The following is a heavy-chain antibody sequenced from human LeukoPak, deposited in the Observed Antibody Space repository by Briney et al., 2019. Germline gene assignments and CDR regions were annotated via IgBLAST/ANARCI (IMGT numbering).Heavy chain of an antibody. V-gene: IGHV1-8*01. J-gene: IGHJ4*02. CDR3: ARGPNWNSSGYYYVS. D-gene: IGHD3-22*01. Sequence: ASVKVSCKASGYTFTSYDINWVRQATGQGLEWMGWMNPNSGNTGYAQKFQGRVTITRNTSISTAYMELSSLRSEDTAVYYCARGPNWNSSGYYYVSWGQGTLVTVSS. CDR2: MNPNSGNT. CDR1: GYTFTSYD.